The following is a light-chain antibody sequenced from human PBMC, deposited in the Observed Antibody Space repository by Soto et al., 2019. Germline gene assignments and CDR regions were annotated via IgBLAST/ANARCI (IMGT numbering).Light chain of an antibody. CDR1: SSNVGGYNY. CDR3: CSYAGSYTYV. V-gene: IGLV2-11*01. CDR2: DVS. J-gene: IGLJ1*01. Sequence: QSALTQPRSVSGSPGQSVTISCTGTSSNVGGYNYVSWYQQHPGKAPKVTIYDVSQRPSGVPDRFSGSKSGNTASLTISGLQAEDEADYYCCSYAGSYTYVFGPGTKVTVL.